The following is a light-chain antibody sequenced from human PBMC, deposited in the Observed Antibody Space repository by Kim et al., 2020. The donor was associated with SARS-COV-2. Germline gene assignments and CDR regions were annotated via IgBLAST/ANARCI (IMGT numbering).Light chain of an antibody. CDR2: GTS. CDR1: QSVAGNS. V-gene: IGKV3-20*01. J-gene: IGKJ3*01. Sequence: PGERATRSCRASQSVAGNSLAWYQQRPGQSPRLLIHGTSTRATGIPDRFSGSGSGTDFTLTISRLDPEDFAVYYCQHYDDSLFTFGPGTKVDIK. CDR3: QHYDDSLFT.